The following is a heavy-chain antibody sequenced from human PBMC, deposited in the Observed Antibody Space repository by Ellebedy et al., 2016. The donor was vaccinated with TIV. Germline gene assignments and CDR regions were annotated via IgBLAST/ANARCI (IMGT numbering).Heavy chain of an antibody. D-gene: IGHD2/OR15-2a*01. Sequence: ASVKVSCKASGYTFTSYGISWVRQAPGQGLEWMGWVSAYNGDTNYAQKFPGRVTITTDTFTTTAYMELRSLTSDDTAVYYCARGFYEKFHPWGQGTLVTVSS. CDR2: VSAYNGDT. CDR1: GYTFTSYG. V-gene: IGHV1-18*01. CDR3: ARGFYEKFHP. J-gene: IGHJ5*02.